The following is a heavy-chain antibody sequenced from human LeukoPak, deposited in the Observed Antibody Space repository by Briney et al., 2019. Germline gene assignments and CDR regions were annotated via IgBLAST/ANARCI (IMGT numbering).Heavy chain of an antibody. Sequence: GRSLRLSCAASGFTFSSYGMNWVRQAPGKGLEWVSHISSSGSTIYYADSVKGRFTISRDNAKNSLYLQMNSLRAEDTAVYYCARDRSQWLASYFFDYWGQGTLVTVSS. J-gene: IGHJ4*02. CDR1: GFTFSSYG. D-gene: IGHD6-19*01. CDR3: ARDRSQWLASYFFDY. CDR2: ISSSGSTI. V-gene: IGHV3-48*03.